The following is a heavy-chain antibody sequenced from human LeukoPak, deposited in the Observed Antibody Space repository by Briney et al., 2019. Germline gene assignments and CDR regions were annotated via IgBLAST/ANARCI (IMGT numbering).Heavy chain of an antibody. D-gene: IGHD4-17*01. CDR2: ISNNSGFK. J-gene: IGHJ4*02. CDR3: ARSMQVNGDYVWYYFDY. V-gene: IGHV3-21*01. CDR1: GFTFSSYE. Sequence: GGSLRLSCAASGFTFSSYEMNWVRQAPGKGLEWVSSISNNSGFKKYADSLKGRFTISRDNAKNSLYLQMNSLRAEDTAVYYCARSMQVNGDYVWYYFDYWGQGTLVTVSS.